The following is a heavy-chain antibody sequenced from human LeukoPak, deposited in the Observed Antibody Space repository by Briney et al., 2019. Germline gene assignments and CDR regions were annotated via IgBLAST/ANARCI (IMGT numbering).Heavy chain of an antibody. CDR1: GYTFTSYA. CDR2: INAGNGNT. V-gene: IGHV1-3*01. Sequence: ASVKVSCKASGYTFTSYAMHWVRQAPGQRLEWTGWINAGNGNTKYSQKFQGRVTITRDTSASTAYMELSSLRSEDTAVYYCARDSHTYHSYLDYWGQGTLVTVSS. CDR3: ARDSHTYHSYLDY. J-gene: IGHJ4*02.